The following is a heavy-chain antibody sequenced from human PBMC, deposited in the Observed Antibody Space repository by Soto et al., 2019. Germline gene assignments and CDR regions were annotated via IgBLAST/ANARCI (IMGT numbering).Heavy chain of an antibody. J-gene: IGHJ4*02. CDR3: ARDRYGDYVFDY. CDR1: GASISSYY. CDR2: IYYRGST. Sequence: QVQLQESGPGLVKPSETLSLTCSVSGASISSYYWSWIRQPPGKGLQWIGYIYYRGSTNYNPSLKSRVTISVDTSKNQFSLKLSSVTAADTAVYYCARDRYGDYVFDYWGQGTLVTVSS. V-gene: IGHV4-59*01. D-gene: IGHD4-17*01.